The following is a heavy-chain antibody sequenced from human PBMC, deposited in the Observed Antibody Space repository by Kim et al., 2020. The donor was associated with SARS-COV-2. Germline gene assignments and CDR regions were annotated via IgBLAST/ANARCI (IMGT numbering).Heavy chain of an antibody. CDR1: GGSISSYY. D-gene: IGHD3-22*01. CDR2: IYNSGSI. J-gene: IGHJ6*03. V-gene: IGHV4-4*07. Sequence: SETLSLTCTVSGGSISSYYWSWIRQPAGKGLEWIGRIYNSGSINYNPSLKSRVTMSVDTSKNQFSLKLSSVTAADTAVYYCAGLTYYYDSSEKGYYYYYYMDVWVKGTTAAVSS. CDR3: AGLTYYYDSSEKGYYYYYYMDV.